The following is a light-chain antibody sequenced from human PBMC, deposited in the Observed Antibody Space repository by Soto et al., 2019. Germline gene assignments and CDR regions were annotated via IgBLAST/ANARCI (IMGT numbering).Light chain of an antibody. V-gene: IGKV1-27*01. CDR1: QGISIY. CDR2: GAS. Sequence: DTQMNQAPTSLSASVGCRGNITFRASQGISIYLAWYQQTPGKAPKHLIYGASKLQSGVPSRFSGGGSGTNFTLTISSLQPEDVGTYYCQHYNRAPITFGQGTQLEIK. J-gene: IGKJ5*01. CDR3: QHYNRAPIT.